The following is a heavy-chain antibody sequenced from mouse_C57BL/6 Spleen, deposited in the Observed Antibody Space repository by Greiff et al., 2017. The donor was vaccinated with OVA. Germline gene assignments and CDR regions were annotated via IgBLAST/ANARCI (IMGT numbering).Heavy chain of an antibody. CDR2: IYPYNGVS. Sequence: EVKLQESGPELVKPGASVKISCKASGYSFTGYYMHWVKQSHGNILDWIGYIYPYNGVSSYNQKFKGKATLTVDKSSSTAYMELRSLTSEDSAVYYCARAPDYYDYPYFDVWGTGTTVTVSS. J-gene: IGHJ1*03. CDR3: ARAPDYYDYPYFDV. D-gene: IGHD2-4*01. V-gene: IGHV1-31*01. CDR1: GYSFTGYY.